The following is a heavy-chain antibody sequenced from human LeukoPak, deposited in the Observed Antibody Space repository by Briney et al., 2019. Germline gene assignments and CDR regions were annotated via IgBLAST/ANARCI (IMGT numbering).Heavy chain of an antibody. J-gene: IGHJ4*02. CDR2: ISWNSGSI. Sequence: SLRLSCSASGFTLDDYAMHWVRQAPGEGLEWGSGISWNSGSIGYADSVKGRFTISRDNAKNSLYLQMNSLRAEDTALYYCAKGTGPNPKSGGSCYEYWGQGTLVTVSS. CDR3: AKGTGPNPKSGGSCYEY. CDR1: GFTLDDYA. D-gene: IGHD2-15*01. V-gene: IGHV3-9*01.